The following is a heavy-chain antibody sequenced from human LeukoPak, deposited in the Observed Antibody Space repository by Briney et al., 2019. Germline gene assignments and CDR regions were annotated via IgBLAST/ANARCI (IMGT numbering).Heavy chain of an antibody. Sequence: GGSLRLSCAASGFTFSSYWMSWVRQAPGKGLEWVANIKQDGSEKYYVDSVKGRFTISRDNAKNSLYLQMNSLRAEDTAVYYCAKESGLITLVQGYYFDYWGQGTLVTVSS. CDR3: AKESGLITLVQGYYFDY. CDR2: IKQDGSEK. J-gene: IGHJ4*02. CDR1: GFTFSSYW. V-gene: IGHV3-7*01. D-gene: IGHD3-10*01.